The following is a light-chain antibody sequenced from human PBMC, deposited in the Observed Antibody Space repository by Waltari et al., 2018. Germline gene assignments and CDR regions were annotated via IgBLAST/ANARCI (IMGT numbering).Light chain of an antibody. CDR3: SSYAGGSSLM. Sequence: QSALTQPPSASGSPGPSITISCTGISPAVEGYDPVFWYQQHPGKAPKLLIYEVTKRPAGVPDRFSGSKSDNTASLAVSGLQAEDDADYYCSSYAGGSSLMFGGGTKLTVL. CDR1: SPAVEGYDP. V-gene: IGLV2-8*01. CDR2: EVT. J-gene: IGLJ3*02.